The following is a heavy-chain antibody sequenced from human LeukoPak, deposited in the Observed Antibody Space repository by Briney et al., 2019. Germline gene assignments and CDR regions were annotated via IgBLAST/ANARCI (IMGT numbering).Heavy chain of an antibody. Sequence: GASVKVSCKASGGTFNSYAITWVRQAPGQGLEWMGGIIPIFGTANYAQKFQGRVTITADGSTSTAYMELRSLRSDDTAVYYCARAGVCSSASCYSPNWFDPWGQGTLVTVSS. J-gene: IGHJ5*02. V-gene: IGHV1-69*13. CDR3: ARAGVCSSASCYSPNWFDP. CDR1: GGTFNSYA. D-gene: IGHD2-2*01. CDR2: IIPIFGTA.